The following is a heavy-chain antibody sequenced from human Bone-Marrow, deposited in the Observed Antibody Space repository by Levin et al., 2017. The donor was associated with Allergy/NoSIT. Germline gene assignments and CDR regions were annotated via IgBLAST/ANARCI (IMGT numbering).Heavy chain of an antibody. CDR3: VKDYSDEYGEVDLEF. CDR2: ISYDGTHK. J-gene: IGHJ4*02. CDR1: GFIFRRYG. Sequence: GGSLRLSCAASGFIFRRYGMHWVRQAPGKGLEWVAVISYDGTHKYYADSLKGRFTISRDASSNTLFLQMDSLRTEDADLYHCVKDYSDEYGEVDLEFWGQGTLVTVSS. V-gene: IGHV3-30*18. D-gene: IGHD4-17*01.